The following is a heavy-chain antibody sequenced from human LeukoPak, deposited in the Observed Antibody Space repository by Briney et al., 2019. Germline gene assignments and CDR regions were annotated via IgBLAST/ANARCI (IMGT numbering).Heavy chain of an antibody. J-gene: IGHJ4*02. D-gene: IGHD1-26*01. Sequence: GGSLRLSCAASGFTFTNYGMHWVRQAPGKGLEWVAVIWYDGSNEYYAASVKGRFTISRDNSKNTLYLQMNSLRAEDTAVYYCARDRGSYSTGFGEYWGQGTLVTVSS. CDR1: GFTFTNYG. V-gene: IGHV3-33*01. CDR2: IWYDGSNE. CDR3: ARDRGSYSTGFGEY.